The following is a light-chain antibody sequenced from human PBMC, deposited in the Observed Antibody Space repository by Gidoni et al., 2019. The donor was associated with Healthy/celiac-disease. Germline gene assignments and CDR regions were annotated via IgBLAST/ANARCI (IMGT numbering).Light chain of an antibody. CDR2: GAS. J-gene: IGKJ4*01. V-gene: IGKV3-20*01. CDR3: QQWDT. CDR1: QSVSSSY. Sequence: EIVLTQSPGTLSLSPGERATLSCRASQSVSSSYLAWYQQKPGQAPRLLIYGASSRATGIPDRFSGSGSGTDFTLTISRLEPEDFAVYYCQQWDTFXGXTKVXIK.